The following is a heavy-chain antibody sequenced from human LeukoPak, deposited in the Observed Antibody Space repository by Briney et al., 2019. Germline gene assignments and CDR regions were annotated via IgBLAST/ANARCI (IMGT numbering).Heavy chain of an antibody. CDR2: IKQDGSEK. J-gene: IGHJ6*02. V-gene: IGHV3-7*01. Sequence: GGSLRLSCAASGLTFSSHWMSWVRQAPEKGLEWVANIKQDGSEKYYVDSVKGRFTISRDNAKNLLYLQMNSLRAEDTAVYYCVREDYYGSGRHNFYYYYGMDVWGPGTTVTVSS. CDR1: GLTFSSHW. CDR3: VREDYYGSGRHNFYYYYGMDV. D-gene: IGHD3-10*01.